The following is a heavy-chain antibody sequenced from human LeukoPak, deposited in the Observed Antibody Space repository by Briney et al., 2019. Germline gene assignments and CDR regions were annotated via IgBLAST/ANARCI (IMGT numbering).Heavy chain of an antibody. D-gene: IGHD2-15*01. J-gene: IGHJ1*01. Sequence: ASVKVSCKASGYTFTGYYIHWVRQAPGQGLEWMGWIIPISGDTNYAQKFQGRVTMTRDTSTSTAYMELSSLRSDDSAVYYCVTRDAAPFHYWGQGTLVTVSS. CDR2: IIPISGDT. CDR3: VTRDAAPFHY. CDR1: GYTFTGYY. V-gene: IGHV1-2*02.